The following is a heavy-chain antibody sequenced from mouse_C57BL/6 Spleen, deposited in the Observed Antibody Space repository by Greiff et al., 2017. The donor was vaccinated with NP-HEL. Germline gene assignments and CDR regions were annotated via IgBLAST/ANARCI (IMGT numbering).Heavy chain of an antibody. CDR3: ARGLYYYGSSYWYFDV. CDR1: GYTFTSYW. J-gene: IGHJ1*03. D-gene: IGHD1-1*01. V-gene: IGHV1-64*01. CDR2: IHPNSGST. Sequence: QVQLKQSGAELVKPGASVKLSCKASGYTFTSYWMHWVKQRPGQGLEWIGMIHPNSGSTNYNEKFKSKATLTVDKSSSTAYMQLSSLTTEDSAIYYCARGLYYYGSSYWYFDVWGTGTTVTVSS.